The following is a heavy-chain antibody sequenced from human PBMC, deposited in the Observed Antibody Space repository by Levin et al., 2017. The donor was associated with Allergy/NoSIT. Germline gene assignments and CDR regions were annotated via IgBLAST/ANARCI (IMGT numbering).Heavy chain of an antibody. Sequence: SETLSLTCTVSGGSISSSSYYWGWIRQPPGKGLEWIGSIYYSGSSYYNPSLKSRVTISVDTSKNQFSLTLSSVTAADTAVYYCAGGYCGSSSCYVLGAFDIWGQGTMVTASS. J-gene: IGHJ3*02. CDR2: IYYSGSS. D-gene: IGHD2-2*01. CDR1: GGSISSSSYY. V-gene: IGHV4-39*01. CDR3: AGGYCGSSSCYVLGAFDI.